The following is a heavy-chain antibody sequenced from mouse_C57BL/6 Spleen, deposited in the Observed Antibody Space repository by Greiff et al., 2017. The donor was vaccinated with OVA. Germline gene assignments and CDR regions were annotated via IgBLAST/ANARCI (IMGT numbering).Heavy chain of an antibody. V-gene: IGHV5-12*01. Sequence: EVQGVESGGGLVQPGGSLKLSCAASGFTFSDYYMYWVRQTPEKRLEWVAYISNGGGSTYYPDTVKGRFTISRDNAKNTLYLQMSRLKSEDTAMYYCARSYDGYEGFAYWGQGTLVTVSA. CDR2: ISNGGGST. CDR3: ARSYDGYEGFAY. CDR1: GFTFSDYY. D-gene: IGHD2-3*01. J-gene: IGHJ3*01.